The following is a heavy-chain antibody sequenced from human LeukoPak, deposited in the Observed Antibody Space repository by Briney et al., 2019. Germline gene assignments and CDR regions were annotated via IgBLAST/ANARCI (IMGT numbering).Heavy chain of an antibody. D-gene: IGHD6-13*01. J-gene: IGHJ5*02. CDR3: ARDQSPGIAAGGTGWFDP. CDR2: IYYSGST. Sequence: SETLSLTCTVSGGSISSYYWSWIRQPPGKGLEWIGYIYYSGSTNYNPSLKSRVTISVDTSKNQFSLKLSSVTAADTAVYYCARDQSPGIAAGGTGWFDPWGQGTLVTVSS. CDR1: GGSISSYY. V-gene: IGHV4-59*01.